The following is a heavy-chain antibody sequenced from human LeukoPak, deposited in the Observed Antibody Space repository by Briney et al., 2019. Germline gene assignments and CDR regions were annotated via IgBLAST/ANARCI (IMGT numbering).Heavy chain of an antibody. CDR1: GFTFSSYA. V-gene: IGHV3-15*01. J-gene: IGHJ4*02. Sequence: PGGSLRLSCAASGFTFSSYAMSWVRQAPGKGLEWVGRIKSKTDGGTTDYAAPVKGRFTISRDDSKNTLYLQMNSLKTEDTAVYYCTTASNRISFDYWGQGTLVTVSS. D-gene: IGHD1-14*01. CDR2: IKSKTDGGTT. CDR3: TTASNRISFDY.